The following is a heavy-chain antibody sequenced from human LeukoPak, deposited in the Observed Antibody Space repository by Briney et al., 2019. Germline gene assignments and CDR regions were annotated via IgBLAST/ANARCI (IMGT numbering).Heavy chain of an antibody. Sequence: GGSLRLSCAASGFIVSSNYMSWVRQAPGTGLEWISVIYSGGSAYYADSVKGRFTVSRDISKNTLYFQMNSLKVEDTAVYYCARVNIVTTTFDHWGQGTLVTVSS. J-gene: IGHJ4*02. D-gene: IGHD5-12*01. CDR1: GFIVSSNY. V-gene: IGHV3-53*01. CDR3: ARVNIVTTTFDH. CDR2: IYSGGSA.